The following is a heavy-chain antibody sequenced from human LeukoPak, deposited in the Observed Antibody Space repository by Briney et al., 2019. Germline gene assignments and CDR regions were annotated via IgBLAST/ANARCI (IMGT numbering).Heavy chain of an antibody. CDR1: GFTFSSYS. CDR2: ISSSSSYI. V-gene: IGHV3-21*01. Sequence: GGSLRLSCAASGFTFSSYSMNWVRQAPGKGLEWVSSISSSSSYIYYADSVKGRFTISRDNAKNSLYLQMNSLRAEDTAVYYCASFVLRYNGTYTDYWGQGTLVTVSS. D-gene: IGHD1-14*01. J-gene: IGHJ4*02. CDR3: ASFVLRYNGTYTDY.